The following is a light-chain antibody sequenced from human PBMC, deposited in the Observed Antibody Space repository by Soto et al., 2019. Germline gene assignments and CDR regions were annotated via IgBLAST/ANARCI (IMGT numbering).Light chain of an antibody. CDR1: QSVSSNY. Sequence: EIVLTQSPGTLSLSPGERATLSCRASQSVSSNYLAWYQQKPGQAPRLLIYGPSTRATGISDRFSGSGSGTDFTLIINRLEPEDFAVYYCHHYDTLVAFGQGTRLEIK. J-gene: IGKJ5*01. V-gene: IGKV3-20*01. CDR2: GPS. CDR3: HHYDTLVA.